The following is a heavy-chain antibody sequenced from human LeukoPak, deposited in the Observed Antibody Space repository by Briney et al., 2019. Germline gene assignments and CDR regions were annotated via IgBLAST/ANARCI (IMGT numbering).Heavy chain of an antibody. Sequence: GGSLRLSCAASGFTFSSYGMHWVRQAPGKGLEWVAVIWYDGSNKYYADSVKGRFTISRDNSKNTLYLQMNSLRAEDTAVYYCAREYRLNCGQPYFDYWGQGTLVTVSS. V-gene: IGHV3-33*01. J-gene: IGHJ4*02. CDR2: IWYDGSNK. CDR1: GFTFSSYG. CDR3: AREYRLNCGQPYFDY. D-gene: IGHD7-27*01.